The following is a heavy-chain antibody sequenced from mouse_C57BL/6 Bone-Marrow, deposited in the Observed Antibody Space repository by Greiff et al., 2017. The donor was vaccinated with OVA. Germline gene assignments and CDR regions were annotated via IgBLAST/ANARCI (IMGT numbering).Heavy chain of an antibody. CDR2: INPNNGGT. D-gene: IGHD2-2*01. CDR3: ARLGSYGYDGRFAY. CDR1: GYTFTDYY. J-gene: IGHJ3*01. V-gene: IGHV1-26*01. Sequence: EVKLQQSGPELVKPGASVKISCKASGYTFTDYYMNWVKQSHGKSLEWIGDINPNNGGTSYNQKFKGKATLTVDKSSSTAYMELRSLTSEDSAVYYCARLGSYGYDGRFAYWGKGTLVTVSA.